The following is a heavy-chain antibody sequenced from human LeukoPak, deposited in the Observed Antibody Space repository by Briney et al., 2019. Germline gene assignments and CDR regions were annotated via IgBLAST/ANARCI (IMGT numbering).Heavy chain of an antibody. J-gene: IGHJ4*02. D-gene: IGHD3-22*01. Sequence: GGSLRLSCAASGFTFSSYVMSWVRQAPGKGLEWVSSISNSGGSTYYVDSVKGRFTISRDKTKNTLYLQMNSLRAEDTAVYYCAKSSYYDASGYYREYYFDSWGQGTLVTVSS. V-gene: IGHV3-23*01. CDR2: ISNSGGST. CDR3: AKSSYYDASGYYREYYFDS. CDR1: GFTFSSYV.